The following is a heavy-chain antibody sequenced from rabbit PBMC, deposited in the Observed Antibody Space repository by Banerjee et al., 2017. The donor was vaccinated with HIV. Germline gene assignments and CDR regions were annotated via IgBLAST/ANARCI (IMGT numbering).Heavy chain of an antibody. D-gene: IGHD2-1*01. J-gene: IGHJ4*01. V-gene: IGHV1S7*01. CDR1: GFDFSSYY. CDR2: IDPVFGST. Sequence: QLKESGGGLVQPGGSLKLSCKASGFDFSSYYMSWVRQAPGKGLEWIGYIDPVFGSTNHASWVSGRFTISSHNAQNTLYLQLNSLTAADTANYFCARKIYDDYGDYWRYFNLWGQGTLVTVS. CDR3: ARKIYDDYGDYWRYFNL.